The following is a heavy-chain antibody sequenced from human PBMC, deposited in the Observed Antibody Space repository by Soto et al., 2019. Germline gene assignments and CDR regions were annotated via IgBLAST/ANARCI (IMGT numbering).Heavy chain of an antibody. Sequence: SVKVSCKASGYTFTSYYMHWVRQAPGQRLERMGIINPSGGSTSYAQKFQGRVTMTRDTSTSTAYMELRSLRSDDTAVYYCARSSITIFGVVIMGAFDIWGQGTMVTVSS. CDR2: INPSGGST. J-gene: IGHJ3*02. V-gene: IGHV1-46*01. CDR1: GYTFTSYY. CDR3: ARSSITIFGVVIMGAFDI. D-gene: IGHD3-3*01.